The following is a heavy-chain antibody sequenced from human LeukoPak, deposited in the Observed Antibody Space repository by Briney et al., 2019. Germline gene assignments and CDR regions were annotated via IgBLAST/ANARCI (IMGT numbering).Heavy chain of an antibody. D-gene: IGHD3-22*01. CDR1: GGTLSSYA. J-gene: IGHJ4*02. V-gene: IGHV1-69*04. Sequence: SVKVSCKASGGTLSSYAISWVRQAPGQGLEWMGRIIPILGIANYAQKFQGRVTITADKSTSTAYMELSSLRSEDTAVYYCASEGPNYYDSSGYFDYWGQGTLVTVSS. CDR3: ASEGPNYYDSSGYFDY. CDR2: IIPILGIA.